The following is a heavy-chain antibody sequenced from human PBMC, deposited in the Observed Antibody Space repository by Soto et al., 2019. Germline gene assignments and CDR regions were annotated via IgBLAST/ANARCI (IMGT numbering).Heavy chain of an antibody. CDR2: IYYSGST. CDR3: GRVLSVAGHHDY. V-gene: IGHV4-59*01. CDR1: GGSISSYY. J-gene: IGHJ4*02. D-gene: IGHD6-19*01. Sequence: SETLSLTCTVSGGSISSYYWSLIRQPPGKGLEWIGYIYYSGSTNYNPSLKSRVTISVDTSKNQFSLKLSSVTAADTAVYYCGRVLSVAGHHDYWGQGILVTVSS.